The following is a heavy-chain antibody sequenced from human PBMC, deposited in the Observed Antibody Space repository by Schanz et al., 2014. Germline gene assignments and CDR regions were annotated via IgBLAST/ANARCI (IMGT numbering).Heavy chain of an antibody. V-gene: IGHV3-23*04. CDR1: GLIFSNYV. D-gene: IGHD3-10*01. J-gene: IGHJ3*02. Sequence: EVQLVESGGGLVQPGGSLKLSCAASGLIFSNYVMSWVRQAPGKGLEWVSTIGTSGGTNYAESVKGRFTISRDNSKNTLYLQMNSLRAEDTAVYYCAKGRFGELSAFDIWGQGTRVTVSS. CDR2: IGTSGGT. CDR3: AKGRFGELSAFDI.